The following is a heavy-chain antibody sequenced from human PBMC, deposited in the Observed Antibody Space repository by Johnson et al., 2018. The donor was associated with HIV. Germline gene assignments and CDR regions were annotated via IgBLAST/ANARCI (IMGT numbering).Heavy chain of an antibody. V-gene: IGHV3-30*19. CDR2: ISYDGSNK. CDR3: ASLSDDAFDF. Sequence: QVQLVESGGGVVQPGRSLRLSCAASGFTFSSYGMHWVRQAPGKGLEWVAVISYDGSNKYYADSVKGRFTISRDNSKNTLYLQMNSLRPEDTAVYYCASLSDDAFDFWGQGTMVIVSS. CDR1: GFTFSSYG. J-gene: IGHJ3*01.